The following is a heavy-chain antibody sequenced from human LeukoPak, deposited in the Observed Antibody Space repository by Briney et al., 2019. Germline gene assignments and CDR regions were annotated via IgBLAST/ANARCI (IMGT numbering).Heavy chain of an antibody. CDR2: INHSGST. J-gene: IGHJ6*03. CDR1: VGSFSGYY. V-gene: IGHV4-34*01. Sequence: SETLSLTYAVYVGSFSGYYWSWIRQPPGKGLEWIGEINHSGSTNYNSSLKSRVTISVDTSKNQFSLKLSSVTAADTAVYYCARGYYGSGSHCCHMDVWGKGTTITVS. D-gene: IGHD3-10*01. CDR3: ARGYYGSGSHCCHMDV.